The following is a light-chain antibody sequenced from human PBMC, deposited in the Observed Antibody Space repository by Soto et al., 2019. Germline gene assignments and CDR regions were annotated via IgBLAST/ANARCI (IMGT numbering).Light chain of an antibody. V-gene: IGKV1-39*01. CDR3: QQSYSIPST. CDR2: AAS. Sequence: DIQMTQSPSSLSASVGDRVTITCRTSQNISSHFNWYQQKPGKAPKLLIHAASSLQRGVPSSFSGSGSGTNFTLSISRLQPEDFATYFCQQSYSIPSTFGPGTRLESK. CDR1: QNISSH. J-gene: IGKJ5*01.